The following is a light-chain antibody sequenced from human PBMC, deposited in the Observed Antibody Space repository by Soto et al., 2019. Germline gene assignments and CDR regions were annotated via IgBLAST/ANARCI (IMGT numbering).Light chain of an antibody. CDR2: DVT. J-gene: IGLJ2*01. V-gene: IGLV2-11*02. CDR3: CTYGGTFSYVV. CDR1: KSDLGEYNY. Sequence: QSVLTHLRSVSGSPGQSFTISCAGTKSDLGEYNYVSCFQQHPGKTPKLMIYDVTRRPSAVPDRFSGSQSGNTASLTISGLHAEDEADYYSCTYGGTFSYVV.